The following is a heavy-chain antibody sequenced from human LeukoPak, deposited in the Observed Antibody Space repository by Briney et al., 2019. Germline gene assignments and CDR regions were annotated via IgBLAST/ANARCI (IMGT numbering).Heavy chain of an antibody. Sequence: GESLKISFKGSGYSFTSYSIGWVRQMPGKGLEWMGIIYPGDSDTRYSPSFQGQVTISADKSISTAYLQWSSLKASDTAMYYCARLNEGYCSGGSFYRGLFDYWGQGTLVTVSS. V-gene: IGHV5-51*01. CDR2: IYPGDSDT. CDR3: ARLNEGYCSGGSFYRGLFDY. J-gene: IGHJ4*02. D-gene: IGHD2-15*01. CDR1: GYSFTSYS.